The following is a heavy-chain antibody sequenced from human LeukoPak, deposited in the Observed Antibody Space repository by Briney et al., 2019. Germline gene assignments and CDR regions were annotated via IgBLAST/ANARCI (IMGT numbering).Heavy chain of an antibody. CDR1: GFTFSSYA. CDR3: AREVGDILTGYYYNWFDP. V-gene: IGHV3-30*04. Sequence: PGGSLRLSCAASGFTFSSYAMHWVRQAPGKGLEWVAVISYDGSNKYYADSVKGRFTISRDNAKNSLYLQMNSLRAEDTAVYYCAREVGDILTGYYYNWFDPWGQGTLVTVSS. D-gene: IGHD3-9*01. J-gene: IGHJ5*02. CDR2: ISYDGSNK.